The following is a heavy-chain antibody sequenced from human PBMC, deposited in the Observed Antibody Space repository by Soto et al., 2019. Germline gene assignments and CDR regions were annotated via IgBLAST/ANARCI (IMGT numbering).Heavy chain of an antibody. J-gene: IGHJ4*02. CDR2: VDGSGYDT. Sequence: GGSLRLSCAASGFTFSSHAMGWLRQAPGTGPEWVGFVDGSGYDTSYADSVKGRFTNSRDNSKNTLYLQMNNLRAEDTAVYYCARENLPRIAALAFDYWGQGTLVTVSS. CDR1: GFTFSSHA. CDR3: ARENLPRIAALAFDY. V-gene: IGHV3-23*01. D-gene: IGHD6-6*01.